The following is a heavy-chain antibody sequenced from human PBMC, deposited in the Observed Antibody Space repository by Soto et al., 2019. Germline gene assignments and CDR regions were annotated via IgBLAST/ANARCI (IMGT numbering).Heavy chain of an antibody. D-gene: IGHD3-10*01. CDR2: IIPIFGTA. CDR1: GGTFSSYA. J-gene: IGHJ5*02. CDR3: ARDGDMVRGANWFDP. Sequence: GPSVKVSCKASGGTFSSYAISWVRQAPGQGLEWMGGIIPIFGTANYAQKFQGRVTITADESTSTAYMELSSLRSEDTAVYYCARDGDMVRGANWFDPWGQGTLVTVSS. V-gene: IGHV1-69*13.